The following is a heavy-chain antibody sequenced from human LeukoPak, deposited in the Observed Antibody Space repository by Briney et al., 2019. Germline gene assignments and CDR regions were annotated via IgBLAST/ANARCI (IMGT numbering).Heavy chain of an antibody. CDR3: AREWGLESSGYYYAY. V-gene: IGHV1-69*13. J-gene: IGHJ4*02. Sequence: ASVEVSCKASGGTFIRFTISWVRQAPGQGFEWMGGITPMFGTANFAQKFQGRVSITADESTSTAFMELSSLRSEDTAVYYCAREWGLESSGYYYAYWGQGTLVTVSS. CDR1: GGTFIRFT. CDR2: ITPMFGTA. D-gene: IGHD3-22*01.